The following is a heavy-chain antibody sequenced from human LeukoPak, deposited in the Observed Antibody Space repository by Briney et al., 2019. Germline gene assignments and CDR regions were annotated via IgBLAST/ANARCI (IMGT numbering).Heavy chain of an antibody. Sequence: GGSLRLSCAASGFTFSSYSMNWVRQAPGKGLERVSYISSSSSTIYYADSVKGRFTISRDNAKNSLYLQMNSLRAEDTAVYYCARAYNWNDPSFDYWGQGTLVTVSS. CDR2: ISSSSSTI. V-gene: IGHV3-48*01. CDR3: ARAYNWNDPSFDY. D-gene: IGHD1-1*01. CDR1: GFTFSSYS. J-gene: IGHJ4*02.